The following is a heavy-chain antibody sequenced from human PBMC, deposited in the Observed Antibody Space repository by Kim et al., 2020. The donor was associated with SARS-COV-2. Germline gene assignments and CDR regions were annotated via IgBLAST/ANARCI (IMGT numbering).Heavy chain of an antibody. D-gene: IGHD6-13*01. CDR1: GGTFSSYA. CDR2: IIPIFGTA. Sequence: SVKVSCKASGGTFSSYAISWVRQAPGQGLEWMVGIIPIFGTANYAQKFQGRVTITADESTSTAYMELSSLRSEDTAVYYCARADNGGYSSSWNYLDYWGQGTLVTVSS. V-gene: IGHV1-69*13. J-gene: IGHJ4*02. CDR3: ARADNGGYSSSWNYLDY.